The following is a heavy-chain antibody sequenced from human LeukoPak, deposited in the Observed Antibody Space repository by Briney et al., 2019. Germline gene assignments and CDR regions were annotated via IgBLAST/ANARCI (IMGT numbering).Heavy chain of an antibody. CDR2: IYHSGST. V-gene: IGHV4-30-2*01. J-gene: IGHJ4*02. CDR1: GGSIYGGGYY. D-gene: IGHD1-26*01. CDR3: ARDQGGSDY. Sequence: SETLSLTCSVSGGSIYGGGYYWSWIRQPPGKGLEWIGYIYHSGSTYYNPSLKSRVTISVDRSKNQFSLKLSSVTAADTAVYYCARDQGGSDYWGQGTLVTVSS.